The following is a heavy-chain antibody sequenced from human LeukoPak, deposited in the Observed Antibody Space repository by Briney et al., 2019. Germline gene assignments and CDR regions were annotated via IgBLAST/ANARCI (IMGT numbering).Heavy chain of an antibody. Sequence: GGSLRLSCQASGFTFYMYAMSWVRQAPGKGLEWVASMCGTAGCTFYPDSVKGRFTISRDNSKNVLYLRMNSLTAEDTAIYYCATGRPKFHENSGHYYRRDGDSWGQGTLVTVSS. J-gene: IGHJ5*01. D-gene: IGHD3-22*01. CDR2: MCGTAGCT. V-gene: IGHV3-23*01. CDR1: GFTFYMYA. CDR3: ATGRPKFHENSGHYYRRDGDS.